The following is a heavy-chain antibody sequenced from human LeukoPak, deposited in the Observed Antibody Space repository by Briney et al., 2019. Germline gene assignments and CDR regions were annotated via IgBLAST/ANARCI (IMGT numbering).Heavy chain of an antibody. Sequence: GGSLRLSCAASGFTFSSYAMHLVRQAPGKGLEWVAVISYDGSNKYYADSVKGRFTISRDNSKNTLYLQMNSLRAEDTAVYYCAREGLAGGGYYYYYYMDVWGKGTTVTVSS. V-gene: IGHV3-30*04. CDR3: AREGLAGGGYYYYYYMDV. CDR2: ISYDGSNK. J-gene: IGHJ6*03. CDR1: GFTFSSYA. D-gene: IGHD3-22*01.